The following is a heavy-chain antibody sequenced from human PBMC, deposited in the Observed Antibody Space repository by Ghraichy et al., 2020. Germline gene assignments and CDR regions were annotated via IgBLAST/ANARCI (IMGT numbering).Heavy chain of an antibody. CDR3: ARRDIVVVTAMRGYPYYYGMDV. Sequence: GGSLRLSCAASGFTFSDYYMSWIRQAPGKGLEWVSYISSSSSYTNYADSLKGRFTISRDNAKNSLYLQMNSLRAEDTAVYYCARRDIVVVTAMRGYPYYYGMDVWGQGTTVTVSS. CDR1: GFTFSDYY. J-gene: IGHJ6*02. D-gene: IGHD2-21*02. V-gene: IGHV3-11*03. CDR2: ISSSSSYT.